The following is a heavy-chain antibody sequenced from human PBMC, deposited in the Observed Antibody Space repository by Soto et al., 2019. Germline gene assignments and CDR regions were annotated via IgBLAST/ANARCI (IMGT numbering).Heavy chain of an antibody. J-gene: IGHJ6*02. CDR2: IIPIFGTA. D-gene: IGHD6-25*01. V-gene: IGHV1-69*12. CDR3: ASTSFASPANYYSYGMDV. CDR1: GGTFSSYA. Sequence: QVQLVQSGAEVKKPGSSVKVSCKASGGTFSSYAISWVRQAPGQGLEWMGGIIPIFGTANYAQKFQGRVTITADESTSTAYMELSSLRSEDTAVYYCASTSFASPANYYSYGMDVWGQGTAVTVPS.